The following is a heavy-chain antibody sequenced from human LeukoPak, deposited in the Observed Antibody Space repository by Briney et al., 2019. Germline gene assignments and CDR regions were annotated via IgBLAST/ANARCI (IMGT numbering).Heavy chain of an antibody. Sequence: SETLSLTCTVSGGSISSGSYYWSWIRQPAGKGLEWIGRIYTSGSTNYNPSLKSRVTISVDTSKNQFSLKLSSVTAADTAVYYCARESSSGWGTHYDSSGYYGGVWDYWGQGTLVTVSS. J-gene: IGHJ4*02. V-gene: IGHV4-61*02. CDR2: IYTSGST. CDR1: GGSISSGSYY. CDR3: ARESSSGWGTHYDSSGYYGGVWDY. D-gene: IGHD3-22*01.